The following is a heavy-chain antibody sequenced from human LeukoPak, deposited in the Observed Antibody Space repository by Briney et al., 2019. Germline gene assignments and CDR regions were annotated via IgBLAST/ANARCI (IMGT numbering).Heavy chain of an antibody. CDR1: GFTFSSYS. CDR3: AKSSVGRTGTPA. CDR2: ISGSGGST. Sequence: SGGSLRLSCAASGFTFSSYSMNWVRQAPGKGLEWVSAISGSGGSTYYADSVKGRFTISRDNSKNTLYLQMNSLRAEDTAVYYCAKSSVGRTGTPAWGQGTLVTVSS. D-gene: IGHD1-1*01. V-gene: IGHV3-23*01. J-gene: IGHJ5*02.